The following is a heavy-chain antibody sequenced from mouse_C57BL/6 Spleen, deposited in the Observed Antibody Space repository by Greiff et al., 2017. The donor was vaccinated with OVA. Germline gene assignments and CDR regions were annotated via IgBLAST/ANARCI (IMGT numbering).Heavy chain of an antibody. CDR1: GYTFTSYW. J-gene: IGHJ3*01. Sequence: VQLQQPGAELVRPGPSVKLSCKASGYTFTSYWMHWVKQRPGQGLEWIGVIDPSDSYTNYNQKFKGKATLTVDTSSSTAYMQLSSLTSEDSAVYYCARNLYYGSSGFAYWGQGTLVTVSA. CDR2: IDPSDSYT. CDR3: ARNLYYGSSGFAY. D-gene: IGHD1-1*01. V-gene: IGHV1-59*01.